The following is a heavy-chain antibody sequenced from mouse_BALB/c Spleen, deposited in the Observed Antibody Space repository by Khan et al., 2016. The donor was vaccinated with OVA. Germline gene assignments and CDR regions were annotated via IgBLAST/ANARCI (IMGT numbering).Heavy chain of an antibody. CDR2: IWVGGST. V-gene: IGHV2-9*02. CDR1: GFSLTSYG. J-gene: IGHJ2*01. Sequence: VQLVESGPGLVSPSQSLSITCTVSGFSLTSYGVHWVRQPPGKGLEWLGVIWVGGSTNYNSALMSRLSISKDSSKSQVFLKMNSLQTDDTTMYYCARNREPDYFDYWGQGTTLTVSS. CDR3: ARNREPDYFDY.